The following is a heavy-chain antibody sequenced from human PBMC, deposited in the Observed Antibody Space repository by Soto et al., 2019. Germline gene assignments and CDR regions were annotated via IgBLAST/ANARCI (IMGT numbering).Heavy chain of an antibody. CDR2: ITYDGKNK. V-gene: IGHV3-30*18. J-gene: IGHJ4*02. D-gene: IGHD5-12*01. Sequence: QVQLVESGGGVVQPGRSLRLSCAASGFIFSSYGMFWVRLAPGKGLEWVADITYDGKNKYYADSVQGRFTISRDNSDNTLYLQMNSLRAEDTAVYYCAKRLRGYSGYNIFDYWGQGTLVTVAS. CDR3: AKRLRGYSGYNIFDY. CDR1: GFIFSSYG.